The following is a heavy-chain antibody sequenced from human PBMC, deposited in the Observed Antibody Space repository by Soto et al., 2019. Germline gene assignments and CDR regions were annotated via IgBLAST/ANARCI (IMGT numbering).Heavy chain of an antibody. J-gene: IGHJ4*02. D-gene: IGHD4-17*01. V-gene: IGHV3-23*01. Sequence: EVQLLESGGGLVQPGGSLRLSCAASGFTFSSYAMSWVRQAPGKGLEWVSAISGSGGSTYYADSVKGRFTIARDNSKNTLYLQMNSLRAEDTAVYYCAKDSLKNVYGDSLDYWGQGTLVTVSS. CDR1: GFTFSSYA. CDR2: ISGSGGST. CDR3: AKDSLKNVYGDSLDY.